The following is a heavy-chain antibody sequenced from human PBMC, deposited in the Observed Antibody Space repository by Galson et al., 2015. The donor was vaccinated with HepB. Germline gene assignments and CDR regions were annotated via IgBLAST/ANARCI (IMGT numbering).Heavy chain of an antibody. CDR3: ARGHKIKRDIVASNRATDY. CDR1: GYTFTSYA. J-gene: IGHJ4*02. D-gene: IGHD5-12*01. V-gene: IGHV7-4-1*02. CDR2: INTDTGNP. Sequence: SVKVSCKASGYTFTSYAMNWVRQAPGQGLEWMGWINTDTGNPTYAQGFTGRFVFSLDTSVSTAYLQISSLKAKDTAVYYCARGHKIKRDIVASNRATDYWGQGTLVTVSS.